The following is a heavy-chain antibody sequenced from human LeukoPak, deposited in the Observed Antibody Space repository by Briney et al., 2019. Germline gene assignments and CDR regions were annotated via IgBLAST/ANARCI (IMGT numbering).Heavy chain of an antibody. J-gene: IGHJ4*02. CDR3: ARATRNGYDY. CDR2: ISSGSATI. CDR1: GSTFRIYG. V-gene: IGHV3-48*04. Sequence: GGSLILSCAASGSTFRIYGMNWVRQAPGKWQESGSYISSGSATIYYADSAKGRFTMSRDNAKNSLFLQMNSLRGEDTAVYYCARATRNGYDYWGQGTLVTVSS. D-gene: IGHD5-24*01.